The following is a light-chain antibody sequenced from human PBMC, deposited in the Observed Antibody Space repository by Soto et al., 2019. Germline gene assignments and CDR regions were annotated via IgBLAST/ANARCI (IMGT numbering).Light chain of an antibody. CDR3: QQRSNWLTWT. CDR2: DAS. V-gene: IGKV3-11*01. J-gene: IGKJ1*01. Sequence: EIVLTQSPATLSLSPGERATLSCRASQSVSSYLAWYQQKPGQAPRLLIYDASNRATGIPARFSGSGSGTDFTLTLSSLEPEDFAVYYCQQRSNWLTWTFGQGTKVEIK. CDR1: QSVSSY.